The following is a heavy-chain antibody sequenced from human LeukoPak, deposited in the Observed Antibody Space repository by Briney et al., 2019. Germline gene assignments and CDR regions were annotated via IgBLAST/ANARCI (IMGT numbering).Heavy chain of an antibody. D-gene: IGHD3-3*01. V-gene: IGHV3-30*18. Sequence: GGSLRLSCAASGFTFTTYGMHWVRQAPGKGLEWVAFISHDGNNKYYRDSVKGRFTISRDNSKNTLYLQMNSLRAEDTAVYYCAKGGITIFGVVTGSLWGQGTLVTVSS. CDR3: AKGGITIFGVVTGSL. CDR2: ISHDGNNK. J-gene: IGHJ4*02. CDR1: GFTFTTYG.